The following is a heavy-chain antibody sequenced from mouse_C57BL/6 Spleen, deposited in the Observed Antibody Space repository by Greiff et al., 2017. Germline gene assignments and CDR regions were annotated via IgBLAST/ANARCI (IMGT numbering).Heavy chain of an antibody. CDR1: GYAFSSSW. J-gene: IGHJ4*01. V-gene: IGHV1-82*01. D-gene: IGHD2-4*01. CDR2: IYPGDGDT. Sequence: VQLQQSGPELVKPGASVKISCKASGYAFSSSWMNWVKQRPGKGLEWIGRIYPGDGDTNYNGKFKGKATLTADKSSSTAYMQLSSLTSEDSAFYFCAIGHYDYDDGYYAMDYWGQGTSVTVSS. CDR3: AIGHYDYDDGYYAMDY.